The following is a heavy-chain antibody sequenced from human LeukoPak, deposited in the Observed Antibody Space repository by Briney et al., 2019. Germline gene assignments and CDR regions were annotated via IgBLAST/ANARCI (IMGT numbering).Heavy chain of an antibody. D-gene: IGHD6-19*01. Sequence: PSETLSLTCAVYGGSFSGYYWSWIRQPPGKGLEWIGEINHSGSTNYNPSLKSRVTISVDTSKNQFSLKLSSVTAADTAVYYCARRVGLGSNWFDPWGQGTLVTVSS. CDR2: INHSGST. CDR1: GGSFSGYY. J-gene: IGHJ5*02. V-gene: IGHV4-34*01. CDR3: ARRVGLGSNWFDP.